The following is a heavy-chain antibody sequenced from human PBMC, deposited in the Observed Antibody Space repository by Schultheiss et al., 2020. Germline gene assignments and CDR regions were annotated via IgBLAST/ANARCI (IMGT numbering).Heavy chain of an antibody. V-gene: IGHV5-51*01. D-gene: IGHD3-22*01. CDR2: IYPGDSDT. Sequence: GGSLRLSCKGSGYSFTSYWIGWVRQMPGKGLEWMGIIYPGDSDTRYSPSFQGQVTISADKSISTAYLQWSSLKASDTAMYYCARRNDTYYYDSSGPFDFDYWGQGTLVTVSS. CDR1: GYSFTSYW. CDR3: ARRNDTYYYDSSGPFDFDY. J-gene: IGHJ4*02.